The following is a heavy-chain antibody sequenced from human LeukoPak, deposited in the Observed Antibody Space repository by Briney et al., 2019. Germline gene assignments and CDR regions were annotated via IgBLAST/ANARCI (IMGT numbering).Heavy chain of an antibody. CDR3: ARRGGSGSYYSIGY. CDR1: GGSISSGGYY. J-gene: IGHJ4*02. D-gene: IGHD3-10*01. V-gene: IGHV4-31*03. Sequence: SETQSLTCTVSGGSISSGGYYWSWIRQHPGKGLEWIGYIYYSGSTYYNPSLKSRVTISVDTSKNQFSLKLSSVTAADTAVYYCARRGGSGSYYSIGYWGQGTLVTVSS. CDR2: IYYSGST.